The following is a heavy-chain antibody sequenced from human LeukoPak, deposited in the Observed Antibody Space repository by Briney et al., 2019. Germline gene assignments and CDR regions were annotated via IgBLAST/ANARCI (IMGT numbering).Heavy chain of an antibody. CDR3: ARAPPIRYYYGSGSGFDY. Sequence: SETLSLTCTVSGGSISSGGYYWSWIRQHPGKGLEWIGYIYYGGSTYYNPSLKSRVTISVDTSKNQFSLKLSSVTAADTAVYYCARAPPIRYYYGSGSGFDYWGQGTLVTVSS. V-gene: IGHV4-31*03. J-gene: IGHJ4*02. CDR2: IYYGGST. CDR1: GGSISSGGYY. D-gene: IGHD3-10*01.